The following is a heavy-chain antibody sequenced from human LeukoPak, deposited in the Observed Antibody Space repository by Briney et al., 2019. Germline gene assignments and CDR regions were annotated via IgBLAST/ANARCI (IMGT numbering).Heavy chain of an antibody. J-gene: IGHJ3*02. V-gene: IGHV5-51*01. D-gene: IGHD3-9*01. CDR3: ARRSYDILTGYHDAFDI. CDR2: IYPDDSET. Sequence: GESLKISCKGSGYSFNNYWIGWVRQMPGKGLEWMGIIYPDDSETRYSPSFQGQVTISADKSISTAYLQWSSLKASDTAMYYCARRSYDILTGYHDAFDIWGQGTMVTVSS. CDR1: GYSFNNYW.